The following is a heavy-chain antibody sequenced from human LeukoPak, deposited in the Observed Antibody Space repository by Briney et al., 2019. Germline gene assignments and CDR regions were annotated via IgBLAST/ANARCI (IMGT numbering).Heavy chain of an antibody. V-gene: IGHV4-34*01. J-gene: IGHJ5*02. CDR3: ARRGPMRAYSSGWYWFDP. CDR2: INHSGST. D-gene: IGHD6-19*01. CDR1: GGSFSGYY. Sequence: KSSETLSLTCAVYGGSFSGYYWSWIRQPPGKGLEWIGEINHSGSTNYNPSLKSRVTISVDTSKNQFSLKLSSVTAADTAVYYCARRGPMRAYSSGWYWFDPWGQGTLVTVSS.